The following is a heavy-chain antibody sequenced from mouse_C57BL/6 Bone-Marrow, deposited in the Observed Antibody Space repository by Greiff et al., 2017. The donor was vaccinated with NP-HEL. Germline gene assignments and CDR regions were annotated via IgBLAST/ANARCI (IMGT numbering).Heavy chain of an antibody. J-gene: IGHJ1*03. CDR2: IDPANGNT. CDR3: ARRGLRPYYWYFDV. Sequence: EVKLVESVAELVRPGASVKLSCTASGFNIKNTYMHWVKQRPEQGLEWIGRIDPANGNTKYAPKFKGKATITADTSSNTAYLQLSSLTSEDTAIYYCARRGLRPYYWYFDVWGTGTTVTVSS. V-gene: IGHV14-3*01. D-gene: IGHD2-4*01. CDR1: GFNIKNTY.